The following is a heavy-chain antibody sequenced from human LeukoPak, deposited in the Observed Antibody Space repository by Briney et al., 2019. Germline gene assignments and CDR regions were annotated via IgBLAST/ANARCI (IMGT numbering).Heavy chain of an antibody. Sequence: PGGSLRLSCSTSGFIFSSYPMHWVRQPPGKGLEYASGITSNGDSTNYADSVKGRFTISRDNSKNTLSLHMSSLRAEDTAVYYCVKDQGEYSSSWYYFDNWGQGTLVTVSS. J-gene: IGHJ4*02. D-gene: IGHD6-13*01. V-gene: IGHV3-64D*06. CDR2: ITSNGDST. CDR3: VKDQGEYSSSWYYFDN. CDR1: GFIFSSYP.